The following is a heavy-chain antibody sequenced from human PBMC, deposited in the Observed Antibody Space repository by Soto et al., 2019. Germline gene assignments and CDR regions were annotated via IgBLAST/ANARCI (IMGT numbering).Heavy chain of an antibody. J-gene: IGHJ6*02. CDR3: ARDRSLIFAVPPYGMDV. CDR1: GFTFSDHE. V-gene: IGHV3-48*03. CDR2: ISASGGTT. D-gene: IGHD3-3*01. Sequence: GGSLRLSCVISGFTFSDHEMNWVRQAPGKGPEWVSRISASGGTTSYADSVKGRFTISRDNARDSLYPHMNNLRAEDTAIYYCARDRSLIFAVPPYGMDVWGQGTTVTV.